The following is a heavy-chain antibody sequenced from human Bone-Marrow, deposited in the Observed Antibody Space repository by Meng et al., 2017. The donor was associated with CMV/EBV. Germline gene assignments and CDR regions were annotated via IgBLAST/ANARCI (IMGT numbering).Heavy chain of an antibody. D-gene: IGHD2-2*01. CDR3: ARVLFDIVVVPAPIDY. V-gene: IGHV4-34*01. CDR2: IYYSGST. Sequence: GSLRLSCAVYGGSFSGYYWSWIRQPPGKGLEWIGSIYYSGSTYYNPSLKSRVTISVDTSKNQFSLKLSSVTAADTAVYYCARVLFDIVVVPAPIDYWGQGTLVTVSS. J-gene: IGHJ4*02. CDR1: GGSFSGYY.